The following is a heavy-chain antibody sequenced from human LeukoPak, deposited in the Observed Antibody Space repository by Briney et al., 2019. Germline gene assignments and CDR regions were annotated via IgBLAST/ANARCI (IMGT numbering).Heavy chain of an antibody. CDR2: IYYSGST. D-gene: IGHD6-13*01. CDR3: ARGVKHSGSWYKGEVDF. Sequence: TSETLSLTCTVSGGSICSSTYYWGWSRQPPGKGLEGIVSIYYSGSTYYNPSRKSRVTISVDTSKSQFSLRLTSLTAADTAVYYCARGVKHSGSWYKGEVDFWGQGTLVTVSS. J-gene: IGHJ4*02. CDR1: GGSICSSTYY. V-gene: IGHV4-39*01.